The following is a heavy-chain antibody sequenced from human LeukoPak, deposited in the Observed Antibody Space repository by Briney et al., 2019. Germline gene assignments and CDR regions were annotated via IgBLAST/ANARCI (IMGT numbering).Heavy chain of an antibody. CDR1: GGSISSGSYY. J-gene: IGHJ4*02. D-gene: IGHD6-19*01. Sequence: SQTLSLTCTVSGGSISSGSYYWSWIRQPAGKGLEWIGRIYTSGSTNYNPSLKSRVTISVDTSKNQFSLKLSSVTAADTAVYYCARDQSSGWTYYFVYWGQGTLVTVSS. CDR2: IYTSGST. V-gene: IGHV4-61*02. CDR3: ARDQSSGWTYYFVY.